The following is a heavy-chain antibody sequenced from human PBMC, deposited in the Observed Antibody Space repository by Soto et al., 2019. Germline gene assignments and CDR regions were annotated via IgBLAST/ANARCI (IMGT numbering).Heavy chain of an antibody. V-gene: IGHV1-69*08. D-gene: IGHD3-10*01. CDR3: ARDLGFGEGAHAFDI. Sequence: QVQLVQSGAAVKKPGSSVKVSCKASGGTFSSYTISWVRQAPGQGLEWMGRIIPILGIANYAQKFQGRVTITADKSTSTAYMELSSLRSEDTAVYYCARDLGFGEGAHAFDIWGQGTMVTVSS. CDR2: IIPILGIA. CDR1: GGTFSSYT. J-gene: IGHJ3*02.